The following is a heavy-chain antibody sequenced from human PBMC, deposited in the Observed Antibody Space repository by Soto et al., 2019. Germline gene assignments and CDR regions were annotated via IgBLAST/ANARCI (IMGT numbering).Heavy chain of an antibody. CDR3: AKDPYGGNSVPAFDI. J-gene: IGHJ3*02. CDR2: ISYDGSNK. D-gene: IGHD4-17*01. CDR1: GFTFSSYG. V-gene: IGHV3-30*18. Sequence: LRLSCAASGFTFSSYGMHWVRQAPGKGLEWVAVISYDGSNKYYADSVKGRFTISRDNSKNTLYLQMNSLRAEDTAVYYCAKDPYGGNSVPAFDIWGQGTMVTVSS.